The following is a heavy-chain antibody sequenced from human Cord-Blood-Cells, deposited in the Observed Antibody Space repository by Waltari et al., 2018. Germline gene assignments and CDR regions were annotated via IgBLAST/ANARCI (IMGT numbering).Heavy chain of an antibody. D-gene: IGHD2-21*01. V-gene: IGHV4-59*08. J-gene: IGHJ4*02. Sequence: QVQLQESGPGLVKPSETLSLTCTVSGGSISSYYWSWIRQPPGKGLEWIGYIYYSGSTNYIPSLKSRVTISVDTSKNQFSLKRSSVTAADTAVYYCARHLLPPYYFDYWGQGTLVTVSS. CDR3: ARHLLPPYYFDY. CDR2: IYYSGST. CDR1: GGSISSYY.